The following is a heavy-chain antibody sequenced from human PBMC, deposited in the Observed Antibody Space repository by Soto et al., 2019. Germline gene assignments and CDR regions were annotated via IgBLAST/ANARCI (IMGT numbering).Heavy chain of an antibody. Sequence: GGSLRLSCAASGFTFSSYAMSWVRQAPGKGLEWVSAISGSGGSTYYADSVKGRFTISRDNSKNTLYLQMNSLRAEDTAVYYCAKDQPELRIAVAGTSDYWGQGTLVTVSS. D-gene: IGHD6-19*01. V-gene: IGHV3-23*01. J-gene: IGHJ4*02. CDR1: GFTFSSYA. CDR2: ISGSGGST. CDR3: AKDQPELRIAVAGTSDY.